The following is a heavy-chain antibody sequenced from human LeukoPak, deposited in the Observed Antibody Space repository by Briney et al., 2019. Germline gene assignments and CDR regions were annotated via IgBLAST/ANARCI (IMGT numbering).Heavy chain of an antibody. CDR1: GGSLSSYY. D-gene: IGHD6-13*01. V-gene: IGHV4-59*04. CDR3: VTGGSSWNEY. J-gene: IGHJ4*02. Sequence: SETLSLTCTVSGGSLSSYYWSWLRQPPGKGLEWIGSIYHSGSTYYNPSLESRLTMSLDKSKNQFSLTLYSVTAADTAVYFCVTGGSSWNEYWGQGTLVTVSS. CDR2: IYHSGST.